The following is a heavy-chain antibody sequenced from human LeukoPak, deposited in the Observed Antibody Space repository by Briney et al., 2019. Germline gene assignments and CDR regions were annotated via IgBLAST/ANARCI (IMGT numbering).Heavy chain of an antibody. CDR2: ISTYNGNT. CDR1: GYTFTSYG. V-gene: IGHV1-18*01. CDR3: ARDLPYSSSWESIDY. J-gene: IGHJ4*02. Sequence: ASVKVFCKASGYTFTSYGILWVRQAPGQGLEWMGWISTYNGNTNYAQKIQGRVTMTTDTSTSTAYMELRSLRSDDTAVYYCARDLPYSSSWESIDYWGQGTLVTVSS. D-gene: IGHD6-13*01.